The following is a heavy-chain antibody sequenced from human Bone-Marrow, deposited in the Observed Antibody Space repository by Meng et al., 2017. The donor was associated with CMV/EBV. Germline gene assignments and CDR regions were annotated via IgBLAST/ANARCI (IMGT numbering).Heavy chain of an antibody. CDR1: GFTSDDYG. V-gene: IGHV3-20*04. CDR2: INWNGGST. D-gene: IGHD2-2*02. CDR3: ARDQYCSSTSCYNNYYYGMDV. J-gene: IGHJ6*02. Sequence: GESLKISCAASGFTSDDYGMSWVRQAPGKGLEWVSGINWNGGSTGYADSVKGRFTIPRDNAKNSLYLQMNSLRAEDTALYYCARDQYCSSTSCYNNYYYGMDVWGQGTTVTVSS.